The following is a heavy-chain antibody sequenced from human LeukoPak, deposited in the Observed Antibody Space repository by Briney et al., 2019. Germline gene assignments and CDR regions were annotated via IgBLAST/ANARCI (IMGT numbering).Heavy chain of an antibody. CDR3: ARSFKQWLISDLYYFDY. CDR1: GDSVSSNSAA. CDR2: TYYRSKWYN. V-gene: IGHV6-1*01. J-gene: IGHJ4*02. D-gene: IGHD6-19*01. Sequence: SQTLSLTCAISGDSVSSNSAAWNWIRQSPSRGLEWLGRTYYRSKWYNDYAVSVKSRITINPDTSKNQFSLQLNSVTPEDTAVYYYARSFKQWLISDLYYFDYWGQGTLVTVSS.